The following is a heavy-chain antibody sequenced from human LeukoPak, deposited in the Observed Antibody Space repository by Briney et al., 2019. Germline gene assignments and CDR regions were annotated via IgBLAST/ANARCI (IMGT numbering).Heavy chain of an antibody. Sequence: GGSLRLSCAASGFSFSNYAISWVRQAPGKGLEWVSVISGSGGTTFYPDPVKGRFTISRDSSNNTLYLQTNSLRVGDTAVYYCAKGRTVLNDALDVWGQGTMVTVSS. J-gene: IGHJ3*01. CDR2: ISGSGGTT. CDR1: GFSFSNYA. D-gene: IGHD4-11*01. CDR3: AKGRTVLNDALDV. V-gene: IGHV3-23*01.